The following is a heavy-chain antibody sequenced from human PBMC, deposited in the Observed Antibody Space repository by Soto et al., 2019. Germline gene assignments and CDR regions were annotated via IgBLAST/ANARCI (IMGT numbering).Heavy chain of an antibody. J-gene: IGHJ4*02. Sequence: ASVKVSCKASGYTFTSYAMHWVRQAPGQRLEWMGWINAGNGNTKYSENFQGRVTITRDTSASTVYLGLSSLSSEDTASYYCARTGHSGSYDFWGQGTLVTVSS. D-gene: IGHD3-22*01. CDR3: ARTGHSGSYDF. V-gene: IGHV1-3*01. CDR2: INAGNGNT. CDR1: GYTFTSYA.